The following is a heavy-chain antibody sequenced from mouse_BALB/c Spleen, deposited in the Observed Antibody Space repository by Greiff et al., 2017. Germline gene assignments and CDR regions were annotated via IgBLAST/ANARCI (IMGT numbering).Heavy chain of an antibody. D-gene: IGHD1-2*01. CDR3: AIHYYGYAFAY. J-gene: IGHJ3*01. CDR2: ISNGGGST. Sequence: DVQLVESGGGLVQPGGSLKLSCAASGFTFSSYTMSWVRQTPEKRLEWVAYISNGGGSTYYPDTVKGRFTISRDNAKNTLYLQMSSLKSEDTAMYYCAIHYYGYAFAYWGQGTLVTVSA. CDR1: GFTFSSYT. V-gene: IGHV5-12-2*01.